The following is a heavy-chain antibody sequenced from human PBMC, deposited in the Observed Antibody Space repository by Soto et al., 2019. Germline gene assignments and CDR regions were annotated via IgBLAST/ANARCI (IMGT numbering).Heavy chain of an antibody. CDR1: GFTFRSND. CDR3: ARGWLRRGYFDY. V-gene: IGHV3-13*04. D-gene: IGHD5-12*01. CDR2: IGTAGDT. J-gene: IGHJ4*02. Sequence: EVELVESGGGLVEPGGSLRLSCAASGFTFRSNDMHWVRQAPGKGLEWLSGIGTAGDTYYPDSVRGRFTISRENAKNSLYLPMKSLRAGDTAVYYCARGWLRRGYFDYWGQGTLVTVSS.